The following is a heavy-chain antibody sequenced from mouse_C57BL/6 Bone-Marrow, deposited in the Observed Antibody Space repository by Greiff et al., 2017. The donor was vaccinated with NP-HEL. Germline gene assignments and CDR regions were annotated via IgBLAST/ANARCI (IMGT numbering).Heavy chain of an antibody. D-gene: IGHD2-5*01. CDR3: ARHYYSNYFDY. CDR2: ISSGGSYT. J-gene: IGHJ2*01. Sequence: EVNVVESGGDLVKPGGSLKLSCAASGFTFSSYGMSWVRQTPDKRLEWVATISSGGSYTYYPDSVKGRFNISRDNAKNTLYLQMSSLKSEDTAMYYCARHYYSNYFDYWGQGTTLTVSS. CDR1: GFTFSSYG. V-gene: IGHV5-6*01.